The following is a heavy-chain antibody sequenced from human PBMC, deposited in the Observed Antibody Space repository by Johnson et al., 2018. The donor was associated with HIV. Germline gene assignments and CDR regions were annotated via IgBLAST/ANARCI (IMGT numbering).Heavy chain of an antibody. Sequence: VQLVESGGGVVRPGGSLRLSCVASGFNFDDYGMTWVRQAPGKGLEWVSGINWNGGSTGYADSVKGRFTISRDNSKNTLYLQMNSLRAEDTAVYYCAKDVELHGAFDIWGQGTMVTVSS. J-gene: IGHJ3*02. CDR3: AKDVELHGAFDI. V-gene: IGHV3-20*04. CDR2: INWNGGST. CDR1: GFNFDDYG. D-gene: IGHD1-26*01.